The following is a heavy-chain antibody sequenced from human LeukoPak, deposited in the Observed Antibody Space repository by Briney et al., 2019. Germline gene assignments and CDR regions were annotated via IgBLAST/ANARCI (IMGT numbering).Heavy chain of an antibody. CDR2: IYHSGST. J-gene: IGHJ4*02. Sequence: SGTLSLTCAVSGGSISSSNWWSWVRQPPGKGLEWIGEIYHSGSTNYNPSLKSRVTISVDKSKNQFSLKLSSVTAADTAVYYCARKNYDSSGQFDYWGQGTLVTVSS. CDR1: GGSISSSNW. CDR3: ARKNYDSSGQFDY. V-gene: IGHV4-4*02. D-gene: IGHD3-22*01.